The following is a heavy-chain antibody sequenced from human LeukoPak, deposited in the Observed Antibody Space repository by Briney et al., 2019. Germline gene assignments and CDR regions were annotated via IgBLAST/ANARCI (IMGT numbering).Heavy chain of an antibody. Sequence: ASVKVSCKASGYTFTGYYMHWVRQAPGQGLEWMGWINPNSGGTNYAQKSQGRVTMTRDTSISTAYMELSRLRSDDTAVYYCARGGCSSTSCYSWFDPWGQGTLVTVSS. V-gene: IGHV1-2*02. CDR3: ARGGCSSTSCYSWFDP. D-gene: IGHD2-2*01. J-gene: IGHJ5*02. CDR2: INPNSGGT. CDR1: GYTFTGYY.